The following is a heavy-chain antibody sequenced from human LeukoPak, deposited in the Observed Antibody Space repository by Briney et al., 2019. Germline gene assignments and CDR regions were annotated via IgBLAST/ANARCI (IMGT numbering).Heavy chain of an antibody. D-gene: IGHD3-3*01. CDR2: IYYSGST. CDR3: ARLRLTGGIFGVVPGGAFDI. J-gene: IGHJ3*02. CDR1: GGSISSSSYY. Sequence: SETLSLTCTVSGGSISSSSYYWGWIRQPPGKGLEWIGSIYYSGSTYYNPSLKSRVTISVDTSKNQFSLKLSSVTAADTAVYYCARLRLTGGIFGVVPGGAFDIWGQGTMVTVSS. V-gene: IGHV4-39*07.